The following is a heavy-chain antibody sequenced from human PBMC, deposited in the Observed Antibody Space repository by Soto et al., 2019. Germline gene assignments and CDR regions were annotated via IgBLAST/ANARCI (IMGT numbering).Heavy chain of an antibody. J-gene: IGHJ3*02. Sequence: GGSLRLSCAASGFTFDDYAMHWVRQAPGKGLEWVSGISWNSGSIGYADSVKGRFTISRDNAKNSLYLQMNSLRAEDTALYYCAKALHLGELSLSYNAFDIWGQGTMVTVSS. CDR2: ISWNSGSI. V-gene: IGHV3-9*01. CDR3: AKALHLGELSLSYNAFDI. D-gene: IGHD3-16*02. CDR1: GFTFDDYA.